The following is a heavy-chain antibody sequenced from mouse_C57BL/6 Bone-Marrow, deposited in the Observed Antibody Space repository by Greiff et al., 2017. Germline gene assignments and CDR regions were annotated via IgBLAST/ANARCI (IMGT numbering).Heavy chain of an antibody. J-gene: IGHJ3*01. Sequence: QVQLQQPGAELVKPGASVNMSCTASGYTFTSYWITWVKQCPGQGLEWIGDICPGSGSTYYNGMFTSKATLTVDTSSSTAYMQSSSLTSEDSAVYYCAYSSGAYWGQGTLVTVSA. D-gene: IGHD2-5*01. CDR3: AYSSGAY. CDR2: ICPGSGST. V-gene: IGHV1-55*01. CDR1: GYTFTSYW.